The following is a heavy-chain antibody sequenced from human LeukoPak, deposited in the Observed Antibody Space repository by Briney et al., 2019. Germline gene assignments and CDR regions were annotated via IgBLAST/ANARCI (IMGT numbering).Heavy chain of an antibody. J-gene: IGHJ4*02. CDR2: ISSSSSYI. V-gene: IGHV3-21*01. D-gene: IGHD1-26*01. CDR1: GFTFSSYE. CDR3: ARDGGIVGATWAN. Sequence: GGSLRLSCAASGFTFSSYEMNWVRQAPGKGLEWVSSISSSSSYIYYADSVKGRFTISRDNAKNSLYLQMNSLRAEDTAVYYCARDGGIVGATWANWGQGTLVTVSS.